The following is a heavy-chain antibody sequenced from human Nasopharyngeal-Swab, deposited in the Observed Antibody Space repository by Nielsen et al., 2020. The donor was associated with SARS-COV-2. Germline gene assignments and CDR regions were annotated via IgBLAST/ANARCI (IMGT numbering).Heavy chain of an antibody. Sequence: EGSLRLSCAASGFTFSSHWLHWVRQVPGKGLVWVPRINSDGSSTSYADSVKGRFTISRDNAKNTLYLQMNSLRAEDTAVYYCARDPLYYDILTGYDSRYYFDYWGQGTLVTVSS. D-gene: IGHD3-9*01. CDR1: GFTFSSHW. CDR3: ARDPLYYDILTGYDSRYYFDY. CDR2: INSDGSST. J-gene: IGHJ4*02. V-gene: IGHV3-74*01.